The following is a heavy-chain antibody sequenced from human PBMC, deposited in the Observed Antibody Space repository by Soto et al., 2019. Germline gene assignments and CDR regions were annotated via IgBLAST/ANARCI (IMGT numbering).Heavy chain of an antibody. CDR1: GFSVTIGGYH. CDR2: MYYTGTT. J-gene: IGHJ5*02. CDR3: VRHVMGP. Sequence: PAATXSLTSSVSGFSVTIGGYHWNWIRQSPGKGLEWIGYMYYTGTTNYTPSLRSSVSISIDTSKNQFSLQLTSVTDADTAIYYCVRHVMGPWGQGTQVTVAS. V-gene: IGHV4-61*08. D-gene: IGHD2-8*01.